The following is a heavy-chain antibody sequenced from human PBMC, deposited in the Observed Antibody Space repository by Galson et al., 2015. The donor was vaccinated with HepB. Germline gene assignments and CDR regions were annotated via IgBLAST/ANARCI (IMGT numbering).Heavy chain of an antibody. J-gene: IGHJ4*02. Sequence: SLRLSCAASGFTFSSYAMHWVRQAPGKGLEGVEVISYDGSNKYYADSVKGRFTISRDNSKNTLYMQMNSLRAEDTAVYYCARDGPYDSSGYYYGWFTRYYFDYWGQGTLVTVSS. CDR3: ARDGPYDSSGYYYGWFTRYYFDY. CDR1: GFTFSSYA. V-gene: IGHV3-30*04. CDR2: ISYDGSNK. D-gene: IGHD3-22*01.